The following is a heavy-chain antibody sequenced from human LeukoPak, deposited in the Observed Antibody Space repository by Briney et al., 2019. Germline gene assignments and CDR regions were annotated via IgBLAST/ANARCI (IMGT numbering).Heavy chain of an antibody. CDR3: ARVGYVDEAFDN. Sequence: GGSLRLSCVASGFIFRNYAMSWVRQAPGEGLEWVSGISDNGGGTYYADSLKGRFTISRDNSKNMLYLQMNRLRAEDTALYYCARVGYVDEAFDNWGQGVLVTVSS. D-gene: IGHD3-16*01. CDR2: ISDNGGGT. CDR1: GFIFRNYA. V-gene: IGHV3-23*01. J-gene: IGHJ4*02.